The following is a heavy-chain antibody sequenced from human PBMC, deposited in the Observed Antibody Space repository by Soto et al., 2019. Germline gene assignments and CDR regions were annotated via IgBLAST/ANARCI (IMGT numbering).Heavy chain of an antibody. D-gene: IGHD6-13*01. CDR1: VGSISSGGYY. Sequence: QVQLQESGPGLVKPSQTLSLTCTVSVGSISSGGYYWSWIRQHPGKGLEWIGYIYYSGSTYYNPSLKSRVTISVDTSKNQFSLKMSSVTAADTAVYYCGTGWQKLALDYWGQGTLVTVSS. V-gene: IGHV4-31*03. CDR2: IYYSGST. CDR3: GTGWQKLALDY. J-gene: IGHJ4*02.